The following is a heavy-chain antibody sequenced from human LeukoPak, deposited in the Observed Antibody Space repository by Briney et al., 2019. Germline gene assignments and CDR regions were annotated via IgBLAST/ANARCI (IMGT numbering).Heavy chain of an antibody. D-gene: IGHD3-10*01. Sequence: ASVKVSCKASGYSFTGHYMHWVRQAPGQGLEWMGWINPKSGGTNHAQKFQGRVTMTRDTSISTAYMDMSSLRSDDTAVYYCARNLWFGESSDAFDMWGQGTVVTVPS. V-gene: IGHV1-2*02. CDR3: ARNLWFGESSDAFDM. J-gene: IGHJ3*02. CDR1: GYSFTGHY. CDR2: INPKSGGT.